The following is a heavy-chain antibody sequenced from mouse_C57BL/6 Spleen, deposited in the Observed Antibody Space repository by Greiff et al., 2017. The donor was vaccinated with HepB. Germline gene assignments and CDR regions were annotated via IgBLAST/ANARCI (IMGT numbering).Heavy chain of an antibody. J-gene: IGHJ1*03. V-gene: IGHV5-17*01. CDR2: ISSGSSTI. CDR1: GFTFSDYG. Sequence: EVHLVESGGGLVKPGGSLKLSCAASGFTFSDYGMHWVRQAPEKGLEWVAYISSGSSTIYYADTVKGRFTISRDNAKNTLFLQMTSLRSEDTAMYYYASSSYWYFDVWGTGTTVTVSS. D-gene: IGHD1-1*01. CDR3: ASSSYWYFDV.